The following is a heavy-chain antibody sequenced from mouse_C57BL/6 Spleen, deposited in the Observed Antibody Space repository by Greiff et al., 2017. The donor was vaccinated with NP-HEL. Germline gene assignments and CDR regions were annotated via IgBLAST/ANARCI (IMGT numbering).Heavy chain of an antibody. CDR1: GYSITSGYY. D-gene: IGHD1-1*01. CDR3: ARDHYYGSSYNYAMDY. CDR2: ISYDGSN. J-gene: IGHJ4*01. V-gene: IGHV3-6*01. Sequence: ESGPGLVKPSQSLSLTCSVTGYSITSGYYWNWIRQFPGNKLEWMGYISYDGSNNYNPSLKNRISITRDTSKNQFFLKLNSVTTEDTATYYCARDHYYGSSYNYAMDYWGQGTSVTVSS.